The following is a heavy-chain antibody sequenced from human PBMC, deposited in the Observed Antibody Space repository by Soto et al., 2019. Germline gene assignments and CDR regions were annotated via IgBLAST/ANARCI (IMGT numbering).Heavy chain of an antibody. CDR1: GFTFSSYS. CDR3: ASDEGYSYGSPYYYGMDV. D-gene: IGHD5-18*01. Sequence: GVLRLSCAASGFTFSSYSMNWVRQAPGKGLEWVSYISSSSSTIYYADSVKGRFTISRDNAENSLYLQMNSLRDEDTAVYYCASDEGYSYGSPYYYGMDVWGQGTTVTVSS. CDR2: ISSSSSTI. J-gene: IGHJ6*02. V-gene: IGHV3-48*02.